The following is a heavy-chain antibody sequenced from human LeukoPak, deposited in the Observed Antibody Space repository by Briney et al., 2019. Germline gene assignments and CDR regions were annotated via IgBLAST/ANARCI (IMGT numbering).Heavy chain of an antibody. D-gene: IGHD2-21*02. CDR3: TTVWNCGGDCSDAFDI. CDR2: IKSKTDGGTT. J-gene: IGHJ3*02. Sequence: GGSLRLSCAASGFTFSNAWMSWVRQAPGKGLEWVGRIKSKTDGGTTDYAAPVKGRFTISRDDSKNTLYLQMSSLKTEDTAVYYCTTVWNCGGDCSDAFDIWGQGTMVTVSS. V-gene: IGHV3-15*01. CDR1: GFTFSNAW.